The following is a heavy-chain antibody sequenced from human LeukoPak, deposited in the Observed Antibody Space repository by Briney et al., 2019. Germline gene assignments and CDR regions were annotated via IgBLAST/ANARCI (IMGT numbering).Heavy chain of an antibody. CDR2: ITGDGSST. CDR1: GFTFSGYW. Sequence: GGSLRLSCAASGFTFSGYWMHWVRQVPGKGLVWVSRITGDGSSTTYADSVKGRFTISRDNAKNTVFLQMISLRAEDTAVYYCARDTGWYSDLWGRGTLVTVSS. V-gene: IGHV3-74*01. J-gene: IGHJ2*01. CDR3: ARDTGWYSDL. D-gene: IGHD4-17*01.